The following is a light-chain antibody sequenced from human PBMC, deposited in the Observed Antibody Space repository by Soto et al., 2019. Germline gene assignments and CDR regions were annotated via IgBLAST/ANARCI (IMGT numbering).Light chain of an antibody. CDR3: LQYGDSPRT. Sequence: EIVLTQSPGTLSLSPGERATLSSRASQMLTTNSFAWYQQKPGQAPRLLIYGVSSRATGIPDRFSGSGSGTDFTLTISRLEPEDFAVYYCLQYGDSPRTFGQGTKVEIK. CDR1: QMLTTNS. V-gene: IGKV3-20*01. CDR2: GVS. J-gene: IGKJ1*01.